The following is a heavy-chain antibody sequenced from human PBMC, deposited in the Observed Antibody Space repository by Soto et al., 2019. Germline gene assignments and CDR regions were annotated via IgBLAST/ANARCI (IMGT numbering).Heavy chain of an antibody. V-gene: IGHV3-7*03. CDR1: GFALSMYW. D-gene: IGHD1-20*01. J-gene: IGHJ4*02. CDR3: ASLTETAITFVY. Sequence: GGSLRLSCEDSGFALSMYWMSWVRQAPGKGLQWVANINQDGSIQHYVDSVRGRFTVSRDNAKNSLFLQMNSLSAEDTAVYYCASLTETAITFVYWGQGTPVTVSS. CDR2: INQDGSIQ.